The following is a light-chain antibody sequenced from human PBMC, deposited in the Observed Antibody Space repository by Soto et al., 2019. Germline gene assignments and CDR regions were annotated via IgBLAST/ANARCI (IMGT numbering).Light chain of an antibody. J-gene: IGLJ1*01. V-gene: IGLV2-14*01. CDR3: SSYTSSSTQV. CDR2: EVS. Sequence: QSALTQPASVSGSPGQSITISCTGTSSDVGGYNYVSWYQQHPGKAPKLMIYEVSYRPSGVSNRFSGSKSGNTAPLTISGLQAEDEADYYCSSYTSSSTQVFGTGTKVTVL. CDR1: SSDVGGYNY.